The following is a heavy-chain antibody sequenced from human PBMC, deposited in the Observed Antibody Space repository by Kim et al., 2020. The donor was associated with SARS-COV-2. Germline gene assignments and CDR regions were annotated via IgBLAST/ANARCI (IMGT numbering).Heavy chain of an antibody. Sequence: GGSLRLSCAASGFPFRVYAMSWVRQAPGKGLEWVSSISGTGSTTYYRDSVKGRFTISRDISNNTLFLQMNSLRAADTAVYYCAKAQWLVGVGYFYYLDV. V-gene: IGHV3-23*01. D-gene: IGHD6-19*01. CDR3: AKAQWLVGVGYFYYLDV. CDR2: ISGTGSTT. J-gene: IGHJ6*03. CDR1: GFPFRVYA.